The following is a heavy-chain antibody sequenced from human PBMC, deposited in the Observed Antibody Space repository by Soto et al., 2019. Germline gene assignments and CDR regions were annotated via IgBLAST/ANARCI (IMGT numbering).Heavy chain of an antibody. V-gene: IGHV1-69*06. D-gene: IGHD2-2*01. Sequence: ASVKVSCKASGYTFTGYYMHWVRQAPGQGLEWMGGIIPIFGTANYAQKFQGRVTITADKSTSTAYMELSSLRSEDTALYYCARVVPAAIEGANWFDPWGQGTLVTVSS. CDR3: ARVVPAAIEGANWFDP. J-gene: IGHJ5*02. CDR1: GYTFTGYY. CDR2: IIPIFGTA.